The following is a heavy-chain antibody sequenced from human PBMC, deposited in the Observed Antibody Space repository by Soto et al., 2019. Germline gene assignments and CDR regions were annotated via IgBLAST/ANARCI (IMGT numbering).Heavy chain of an antibody. CDR1: GGSFSGYY. CDR2: FNDRGSI. Sequence: QVQLQQWGAGPLRPLETLSLTCGVSGGSFSGYYWAWIRQSPGKGLEWIGEFNDRGSINYNPSLKSRGSISVDTSKNHYSLNLRSVTAADTAVYYCARESHDILTGPPWVWYFDLWGRGTLVTVSS. J-gene: IGHJ2*01. CDR3: ARESHDILTGPPWVWYFDL. V-gene: IGHV4-34*01. D-gene: IGHD3-9*01.